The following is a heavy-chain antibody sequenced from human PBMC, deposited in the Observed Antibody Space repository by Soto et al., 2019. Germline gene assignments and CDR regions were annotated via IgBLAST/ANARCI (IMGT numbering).Heavy chain of an antibody. D-gene: IGHD3-22*01. V-gene: IGHV5-51*01. Sequence: PGESLKISCKASGYSFSFYWIGWVRQMPGHGLEWMAIMYPDDSDIRYSPSFEAHVTISADKSTSTAFLQWSSLKASDTAMYYCATAYVYDFENSNYYRDAFDIWGQGTLVTVSS. CDR2: MYPDDSDI. J-gene: IGHJ3*02. CDR1: GYSFSFYW. CDR3: ATAYVYDFENSNYYRDAFDI.